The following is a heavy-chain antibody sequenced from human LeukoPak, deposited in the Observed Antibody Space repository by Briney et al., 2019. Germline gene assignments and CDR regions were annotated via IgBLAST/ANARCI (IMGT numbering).Heavy chain of an antibody. D-gene: IGHD3-10*01. Sequence: PGGSLRLSCAASGFTFSTYWMSWVRQAPGKGLEWVANIKTDGSEKYCVDSVKGRFTISRDNAKNSMYLQMNSLTTEDTAAYYCAREVPWYAFKYDAFDIWGLGTMVTVSS. CDR3: AREVPWYAFKYDAFDI. J-gene: IGHJ3*02. CDR1: GFTFSTYW. CDR2: IKTDGSEK. V-gene: IGHV3-7*01.